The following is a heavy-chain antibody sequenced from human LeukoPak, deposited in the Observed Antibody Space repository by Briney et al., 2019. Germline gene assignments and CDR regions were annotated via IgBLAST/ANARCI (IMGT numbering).Heavy chain of an antibody. CDR3: ARAGGYSYGHDAFDI. J-gene: IGHJ3*02. CDR2: IKQDGSEK. CDR1: GFTFSSYW. Sequence: GGSLRLSCAASGFTFSSYWTSWVRQAPGKGLEWVANIKQDGSEKYYVDSVKGRFTISRDNAKNSLYLQMNSLRAEDTAVYYCARAGGYSYGHDAFDIWGQGTMVTVSS. D-gene: IGHD5-18*01. V-gene: IGHV3-7*01.